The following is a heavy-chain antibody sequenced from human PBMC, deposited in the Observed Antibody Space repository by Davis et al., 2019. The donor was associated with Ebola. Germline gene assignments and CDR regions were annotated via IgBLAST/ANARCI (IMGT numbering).Heavy chain of an antibody. CDR3: AREVVLVPAAMLDYYYGMDV. Sequence: ASVKVSCKVSGQALTEMSIHWVRQVSGRGLEWMGGFDPKDVVRIYAQKFQGRVTVTEDTSTDTAYMELSSLRSEDTAVYYCAREVVLVPAAMLDYYYGMDVWGQGTTVTVSS. D-gene: IGHD2-2*01. CDR1: GQALTEMS. J-gene: IGHJ6*02. CDR2: FDPKDVVR. V-gene: IGHV1-24*01.